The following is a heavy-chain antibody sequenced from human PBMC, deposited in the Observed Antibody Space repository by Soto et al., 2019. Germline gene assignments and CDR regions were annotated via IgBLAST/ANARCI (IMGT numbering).Heavy chain of an antibody. Sequence: SETLSLTCTVSGGSISSSYWSWIRQPPGKGLEWIGYIYDSGSTYYNSSLKSRVTMSVDTSKNQFSLNLSSVTAADTAVYYCARDGPPTDYWGQGTLVTVS. CDR3: ARDGPPTDY. V-gene: IGHV4-59*12. CDR2: IYDSGST. CDR1: GGSISSSY. J-gene: IGHJ4*02.